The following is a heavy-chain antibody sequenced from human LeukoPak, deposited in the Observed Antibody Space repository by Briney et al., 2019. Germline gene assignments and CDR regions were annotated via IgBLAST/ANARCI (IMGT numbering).Heavy chain of an antibody. CDR3: ARDFCSNTSCLSPFDY. D-gene: IGHD2-2*01. Sequence: GGSLRLSCAASGFTFSNYAMHWVRQAPGKGLEWVAVISYDGSNKYSADSVKGRFTISRDNSKNTLYLQMNSLRAEDAAVYYCARDFCSNTSCLSPFDYWGQGTLVTVSS. CDR2: ISYDGSNK. V-gene: IGHV3-30-3*01. CDR1: GFTFSNYA. J-gene: IGHJ4*02.